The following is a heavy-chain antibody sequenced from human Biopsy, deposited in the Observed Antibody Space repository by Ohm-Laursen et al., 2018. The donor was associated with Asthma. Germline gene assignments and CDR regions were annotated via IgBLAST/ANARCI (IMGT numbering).Heavy chain of an antibody. CDR2: IYYSGRT. CDR1: GDAMSTSGSY. Sequence: SDTLSLTWIVSGDAMSTSGSYWGWIRQSPGKGLEWIGSIYYSGRTYYNPSLESRVTISADTSKNHFSLKVTSATAADTAVYYCARAVSSSSYWYFDLWGRGDLVTVSS. D-gene: IGHD6-6*01. CDR3: ARAVSSSSYWYFDL. V-gene: IGHV4-39*02. J-gene: IGHJ2*01.